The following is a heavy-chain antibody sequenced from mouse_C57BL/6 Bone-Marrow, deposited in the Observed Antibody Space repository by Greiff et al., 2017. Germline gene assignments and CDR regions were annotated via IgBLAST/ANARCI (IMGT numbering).Heavy chain of an antibody. CDR2: IDPSDSYT. D-gene: IGHD2-4*01. J-gene: IGHJ1*03. V-gene: IGHV1-50*01. CDR1: GYTFTSYW. Sequence: VQLQQPGAELVKPGASVKLSCKASGYTFTSYWMQWVKQRPGQGLEWIGKIDPSDSYTNYNQKFKGKATLTVDTSSSTAYMQLSSLTSEDAAVYYCARGYDYDGYFDVWGTGTTVTVSS. CDR3: ARGYDYDGYFDV.